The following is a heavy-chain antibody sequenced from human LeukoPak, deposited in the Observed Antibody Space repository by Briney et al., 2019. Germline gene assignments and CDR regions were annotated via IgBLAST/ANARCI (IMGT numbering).Heavy chain of an antibody. Sequence: SETLSLTCAVYGGSFSGYYWSWIRQPPGKGLEWIGEINHSGSTNYNPSLKSRVTISVDTSKNQFSLKLSSVTAADTAVYYCAGTYGDRIWYFDYWGQGTLVTVSS. CDR2: INHSGST. V-gene: IGHV4-34*01. CDR1: GGSFSGYY. J-gene: IGHJ4*02. CDR3: AGTYGDRIWYFDY. D-gene: IGHD3-16*01.